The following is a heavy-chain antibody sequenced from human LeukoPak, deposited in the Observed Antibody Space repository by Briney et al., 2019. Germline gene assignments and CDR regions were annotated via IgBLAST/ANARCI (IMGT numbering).Heavy chain of an antibody. J-gene: IGHJ1*01. Sequence: ASVKVSCKASGYTFTGYYMHWVRQATGQGLEWMGWMNPNSGNTGYAQKFQGRVTMTRNTSISTAYMELSSLRSEDTAVYYCARGYCSGGSCYFLYFQHWGQGTLVTVSS. CDR2: MNPNSGNT. D-gene: IGHD2-15*01. CDR3: ARGYCSGGSCYFLYFQH. V-gene: IGHV1-8*02. CDR1: GYTFTGYY.